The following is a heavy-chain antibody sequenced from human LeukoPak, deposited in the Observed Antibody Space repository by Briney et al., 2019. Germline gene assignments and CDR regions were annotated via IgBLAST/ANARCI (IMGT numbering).Heavy chain of an antibody. V-gene: IGHV3-23*01. D-gene: IGHD4-17*01. CDR1: GFTFSSYA. Sequence: PGGSLRLSCAASGFTFSSYAMSWVRQAPGKGLEWVSGISGSGDNTYYADSVKGRFTISRDNAKNSLYLQMNSLRAEDTAVYYCARDSNSLRYGQEDVWGQGTTVTVSS. CDR2: ISGSGDNT. CDR3: ARDSNSLRYGQEDV. J-gene: IGHJ6*02.